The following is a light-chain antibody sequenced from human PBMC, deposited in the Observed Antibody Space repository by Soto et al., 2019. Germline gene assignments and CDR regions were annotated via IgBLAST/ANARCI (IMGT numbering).Light chain of an antibody. CDR3: QQYYTTPRT. CDR2: WAS. CDR1: QSLLYTSNNKNY. V-gene: IGKV4-1*01. J-gene: IGKJ1*01. Sequence: DFAVTQSPKSLAVTLGGRATINCKSSQSLLYTSNNKNYLAWHQQKPGQPPKLIIYWASTRESGVPDRFKGSGSGTDFTLTISNLQAEDAAVYYCQQYYTTPRTFGQGTKVEI.